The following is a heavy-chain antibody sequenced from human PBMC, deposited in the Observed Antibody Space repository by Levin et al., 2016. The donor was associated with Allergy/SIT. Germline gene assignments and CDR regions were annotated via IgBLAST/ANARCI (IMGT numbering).Heavy chain of an antibody. CDR2: ISSSARTI. CDR3: ARCRNEYSWGCAFDI. V-gene: IGHV3-11*01. Sequence: GGSLRLSCAVSGLSFSDSYISWIRQAPGKGLEWIAYISSSARTIYYADSVKGRFTISRDSAENSVFLQMKSLRPEDTAVYYCARCRNEYSWGCAFDIWGQGTMVTVSS. J-gene: IGHJ3*02. D-gene: IGHD3-16*01. CDR1: GLSFSDSY.